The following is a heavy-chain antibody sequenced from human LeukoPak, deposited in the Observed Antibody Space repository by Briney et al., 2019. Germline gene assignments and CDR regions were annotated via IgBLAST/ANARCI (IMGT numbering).Heavy chain of an antibody. CDR1: GFTFSSYS. J-gene: IGHJ4*02. Sequence: PGGSLRLSCAASGFTFSSYSMNWVRQAPGKGLEWVLSISSSSSYIYYADSVKGRFTISRDNAKNSLYLQMNSLRAEDTAVYYCARDSTFAVATFDYWGQGTLVTVSS. D-gene: IGHD2/OR15-2a*01. V-gene: IGHV3-21*01. CDR3: ARDSTFAVATFDY. CDR2: ISSSSSYI.